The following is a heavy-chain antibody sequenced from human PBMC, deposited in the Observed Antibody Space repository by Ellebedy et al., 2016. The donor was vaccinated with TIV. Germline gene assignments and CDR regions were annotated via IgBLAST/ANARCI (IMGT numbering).Heavy chain of an antibody. CDR2: ISGDGAYR. CDR1: GFTFSNYA. J-gene: IGHJ5*02. D-gene: IGHD2-15*01. CDR3: VRQVALTSVAAVAHPFDP. Sequence: PGGSLRLSCAGSGFTFSNYALSWVRQAPGKGLEWVSAISGDGAYRYYADSVQGRFTISRDNSKNTLYLQMNSLRPEDTAVYSCVRQVALTSVAAVAHPFDPWGQGTLVTVSS. V-gene: IGHV3-23*01.